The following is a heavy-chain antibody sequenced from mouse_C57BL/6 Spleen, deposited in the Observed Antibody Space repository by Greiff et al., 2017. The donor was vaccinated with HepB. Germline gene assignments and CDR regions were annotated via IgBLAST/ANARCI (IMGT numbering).Heavy chain of an antibody. CDR1: GFTFSSYA. CDR3: AREWPDFDY. J-gene: IGHJ2*01. V-gene: IGHV5-4*01. CDR2: ISDGGSYT. Sequence: EVKVVESGGGLVKPGGSLKLSCAASGFTFSSYAMSWVRQTPEKRLEWVATISDGGSYTYYPDNVKGRFTIARDNAKSNLYLQMSHLKSEDTAMYYCAREWPDFDYWGQGTTLTVSS.